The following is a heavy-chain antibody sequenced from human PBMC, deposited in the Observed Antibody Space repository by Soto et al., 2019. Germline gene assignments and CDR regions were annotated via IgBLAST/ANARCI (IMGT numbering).Heavy chain of an antibody. J-gene: IGHJ5*02. V-gene: IGHV1-2*02. CDR2: INPNSGGT. CDR1: GYTFTGYY. CDR3: ARRHRSNVNCFDP. Sequence: ASVKVSCKASGYTFTGYYMHWVRQAPGQGLEWMGWINPNSGGTNYAQKFQGRVTMTRDTSISTAYMELSRLRSDDTAVYYCARRHRSNVNCFDPWGQGTLVTVSS. D-gene: IGHD4-4*01.